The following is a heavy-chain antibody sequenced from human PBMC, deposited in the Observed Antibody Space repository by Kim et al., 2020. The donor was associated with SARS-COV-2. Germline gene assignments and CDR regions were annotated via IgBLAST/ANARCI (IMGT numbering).Heavy chain of an antibody. CDR3: AIPLYVYDSSSYSVPFDI. Sequence: ASVKVSCQTSGYTFIDYFLHWVRQAPGQGLEWMGRINPRSGVTNYAQNFQGRVTMTRDTSISTAYMELSRLRSDDTAIYYCAIPLYVYDSSSYSVPFDIWGHGTMVTVSS. CDR1: GYTFIDYF. J-gene: IGHJ3*02. CDR2: INPRSGVT. D-gene: IGHD3-22*01. V-gene: IGHV1-2*06.